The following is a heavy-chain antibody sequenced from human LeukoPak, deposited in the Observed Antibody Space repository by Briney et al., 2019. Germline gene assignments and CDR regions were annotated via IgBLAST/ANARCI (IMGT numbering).Heavy chain of an antibody. D-gene: IGHD3-22*01. CDR1: GGTFSSYA. J-gene: IGHJ4*02. V-gene: IGHV1-69*05. CDR2: IIPIFGTA. CDR3: ARDRRGGYYYDSSGDFDY. Sequence: SVKVSCKASGGTFSSYAISWVRQAPGQGLEWMGGIIPIFGTANYAQKFQGRVTITTDESTSTPYMELSSLRSEDTAVFYCARDRRGGYYYDSSGDFDYWGQGTLVTVSS.